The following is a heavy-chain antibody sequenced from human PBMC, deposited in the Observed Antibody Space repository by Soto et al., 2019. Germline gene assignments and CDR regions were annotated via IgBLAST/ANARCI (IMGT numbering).Heavy chain of an antibody. J-gene: IGHJ4*02. CDR3: ARGGISSSEGLDY. V-gene: IGHV1-18*01. CDR1: GYTFTNHG. CDR2: ISPYNGDT. D-gene: IGHD6-13*01. Sequence: ASVKVSCKASGYTFTNHGISWVRQAPGEGLEWMGWISPYNGDTNNAQKFQGRVTVTTDTPTNTGFMELTRLTSDDTAVYYCARGGISSSEGLDYWGQGALVTVSS.